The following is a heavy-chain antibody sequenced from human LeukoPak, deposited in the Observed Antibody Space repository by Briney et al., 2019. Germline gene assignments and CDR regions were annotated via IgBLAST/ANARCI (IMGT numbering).Heavy chain of an antibody. J-gene: IGHJ4*02. Sequence: PGGSLRLSCAASGFTFSSYSMNWVRQAPGKGLEWVSSISSSSSYIYYADSVKGRFTISRDNAKNTLYLQMNSLRAEDTAVYYCAKKASGVAAAGPYYFDYWGQGTLVTVSS. CDR3: AKKASGVAAAGPYYFDY. CDR1: GFTFSSYS. D-gene: IGHD6-13*01. V-gene: IGHV3-21*04. CDR2: ISSSSSYI.